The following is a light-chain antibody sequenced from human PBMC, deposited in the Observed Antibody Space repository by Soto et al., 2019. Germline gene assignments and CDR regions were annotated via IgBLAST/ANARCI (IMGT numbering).Light chain of an antibody. V-gene: IGLV2-8*01. CDR2: EVS. J-gene: IGLJ1*01. CDR3: CSFAGNYIYV. Sequence: QSALTQPPSASGSPGQSVTISCTGTSSDVGGYNYVSWYQQHPGKAPKLMIYEVSKRPSGVPDHFSGSKSGNTASLTISGLQSEDEADYYCCSFAGNYIYVFGTGTKLTVL. CDR1: SSDVGGYNY.